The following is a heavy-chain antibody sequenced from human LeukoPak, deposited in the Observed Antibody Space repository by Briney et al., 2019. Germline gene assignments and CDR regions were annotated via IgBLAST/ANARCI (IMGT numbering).Heavy chain of an antibody. CDR2: IYYSGST. CDR1: GGSIGSYY. V-gene: IGHV4-59*01. Sequence: SETLSLTCTVSGGSIGSYYWSWIRQPPGKGLEWIGYIYYSGSTNYNPSLKSRVTISVDTSKNQFSLKLSSVTAADTAVYYCAREARYYDSSGYYASYGMDVWGQGTTVTVSS. CDR3: AREARYYDSSGYYASYGMDV. J-gene: IGHJ6*02. D-gene: IGHD3-22*01.